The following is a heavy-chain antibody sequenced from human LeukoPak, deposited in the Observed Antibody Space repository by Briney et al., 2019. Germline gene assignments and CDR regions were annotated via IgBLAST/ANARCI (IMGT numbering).Heavy chain of an antibody. J-gene: IGHJ4*02. V-gene: IGHV1-8*01. D-gene: IGHD5-24*01. Sequence: ASVKVSCKASGYTFTSYDINWVRQATGQGLEWMGWMNPNSGNTGYAQKFQGRVTMTRNTSISTAYMELSSLRSEDTAVYYCAVEGLRDGYNFHAGSGYWGQGTLVTVFS. CDR2: MNPNSGNT. CDR1: GYTFTSYD. CDR3: AVEGLRDGYNFHAGSGY.